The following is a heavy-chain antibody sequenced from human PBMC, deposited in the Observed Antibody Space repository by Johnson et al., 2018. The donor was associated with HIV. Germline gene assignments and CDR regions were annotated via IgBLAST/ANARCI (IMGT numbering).Heavy chain of an antibody. CDR3: TTDLASDAFDI. CDR2: IKSKTDGGTT. CDR1: GFTFSNAW. Sequence: VQLVESGGGLVKPGGSLRLSCAASGFTFSNAWMSWVRQAPGKGLEWGGRIKSKTDGGTTESATPVKGRFTISRDDSKNTLYLKMNSLKTEDTAVYYCTTDLASDAFDIWGQGTMVTVSS. V-gene: IGHV3-15*01. J-gene: IGHJ3*02.